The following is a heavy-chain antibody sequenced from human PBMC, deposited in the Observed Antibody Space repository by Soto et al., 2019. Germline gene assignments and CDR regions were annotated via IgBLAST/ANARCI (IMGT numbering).Heavy chain of an antibody. D-gene: IGHD6-13*01. J-gene: IGHJ4*02. CDR3: AMGQQLSPGFDY. CDR1: GDSVSSNSAA. CDR2: TYYRSKWYN. V-gene: IGHV6-1*01. Sequence: SPTLSLTCAISGDSVSSNSAAWNWIRQSPSRGLEWLGRTYYRSKWYNDYAVSVKSRITINPDTSKNQFSLQLNSVTPEDTAVYYCAMGQQLSPGFDYWGQGTLVTVSS.